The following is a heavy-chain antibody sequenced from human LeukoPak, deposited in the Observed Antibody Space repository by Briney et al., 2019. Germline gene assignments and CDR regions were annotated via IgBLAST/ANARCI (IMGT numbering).Heavy chain of an antibody. CDR2: ISGSAGST. J-gene: IGHJ4*02. CDR1: GFTFSSYA. CDR3: AKAYSYDFWTGYFDY. V-gene: IGHV3-23*01. Sequence: GSLRLSCAASGFTFSSYAMSWVRHAPGKGLEWVSAISGSAGSTYYSDSVKGRFTISRDNSKNTLYLQMNSLRAEDTAVYYCAKAYSYDFWTGYFDYWGQGTLVTVSS. D-gene: IGHD3-3*01.